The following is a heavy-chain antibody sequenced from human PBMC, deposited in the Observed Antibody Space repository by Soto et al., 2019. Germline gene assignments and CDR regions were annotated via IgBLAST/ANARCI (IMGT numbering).Heavy chain of an antibody. V-gene: IGHV4-39*01. J-gene: IGHJ4*02. CDR2: IYYSGST. CDR1: GGSISSSNSY. Sequence: QLQLQESGPGLVKPSETLSLTCTVSGGSISSSNSYWGWIRQPPGKGLEWIGSIYYSGSTYYNPSLKIRVSISVDTSKNQFSLKLSSVTAADTAVYYCARRGFMGATTIDYWGQGTLVTVSS. CDR3: ARRGFMGATTIDY. D-gene: IGHD1-26*01.